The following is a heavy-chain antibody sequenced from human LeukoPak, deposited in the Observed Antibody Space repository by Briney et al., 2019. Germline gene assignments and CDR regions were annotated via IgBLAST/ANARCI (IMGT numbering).Heavy chain of an antibody. CDR2: IIPIFGTA. CDR3: ATHRCNWNPPDY. V-gene: IGHV1-69*13. D-gene: IGHD1-20*01. Sequence: ASVEVSCKASGGTFSSYAISWVRQAPGQGLEWMGGIIPIFGTANYAQKFQGRVTITADESTSTAYMELSSLRSEDTAVYYCATHRCNWNPPDYWGQGTLVTVSS. J-gene: IGHJ4*02. CDR1: GGTFSSYA.